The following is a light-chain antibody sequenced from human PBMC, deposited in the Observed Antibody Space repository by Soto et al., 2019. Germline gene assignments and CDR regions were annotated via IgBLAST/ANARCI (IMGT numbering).Light chain of an antibody. J-gene: IGKJ4*01. Sequence: EIALTQSPGTLSLSPGERATLSCRASQSVSSTYLAWYQQKPGQAPRLLIYGASSRATGIPDRFSGSGSGTDFTLTISRLEPEDFAVYYCQHYGSLVLTFGGGTKVESK. CDR1: QSVSSTY. CDR2: GAS. V-gene: IGKV3-20*01. CDR3: QHYGSLVLT.